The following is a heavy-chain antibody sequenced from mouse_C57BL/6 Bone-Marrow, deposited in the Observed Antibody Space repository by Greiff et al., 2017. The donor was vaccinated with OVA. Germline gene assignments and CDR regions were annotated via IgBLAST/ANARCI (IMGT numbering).Heavy chain of an antibody. CDR3: ADLLRDY. V-gene: IGHV1-69*01. J-gene: IGHJ2*01. Sequence: VQLQQPGAELVMPGASVKLSCKASGYTFTSYWMHWVKQRPGQGLEWIGEIDPSDSYTNYTQKFKGKSTLTVDKSSSTAYMQLSSLTSEDSAVYYCADLLRDYWGQGTTRTVAA. CDR2: IDPSDSYT. D-gene: IGHD2-1*01. CDR1: GYTFTSYW.